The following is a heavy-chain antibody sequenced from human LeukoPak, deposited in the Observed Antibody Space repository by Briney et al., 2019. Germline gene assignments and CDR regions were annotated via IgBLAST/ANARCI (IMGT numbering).Heavy chain of an antibody. CDR3: ARLRTGMVSLDY. J-gene: IGHJ4*02. Sequence: PSETLSLTCTVSGGSISSAGSYWSWIRQHSGQGLEWIGYIYYSGSTYYNPSLKSRVTISVDTSKNQFSLKLSSVTAADTAVYYCARLRTGMVSLDYWGQGTLVTVSS. D-gene: IGHD1-14*01. V-gene: IGHV4-39*01. CDR2: IYYSGST. CDR1: GGSISSAGSY.